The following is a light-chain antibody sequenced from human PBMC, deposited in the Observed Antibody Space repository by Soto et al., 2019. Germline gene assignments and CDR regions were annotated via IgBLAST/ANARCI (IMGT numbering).Light chain of an antibody. CDR3: QQYNMWPRT. CDR2: GAS. CDR1: QSLGTN. V-gene: IGKV3-15*01. Sequence: EIVMRQSPATLSVSPGERATLSCRASQSLGTNLAWFQQKPGQAPRLLIHGASTRATGTPARFSGSGSGTEFNLTISSMQSEDFAVYYCQQYNMWPRTFGQGTKVDIK. J-gene: IGKJ1*01.